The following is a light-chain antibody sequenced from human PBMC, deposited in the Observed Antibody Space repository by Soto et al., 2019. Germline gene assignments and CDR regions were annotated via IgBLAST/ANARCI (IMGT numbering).Light chain of an antibody. J-gene: IGKJ2*01. Sequence: EIVLTQSPGTLSFSPGERATLSCRASQTVGTTFLAWYQQKPGQAPRLLLYGASLRATGIPDRFSASGSGRDFTLTISRLEPEDFAVYYCQHFGSSPPYTFGQGTKLEIK. V-gene: IGKV3-20*01. CDR2: GAS. CDR1: QTVGTTF. CDR3: QHFGSSPPYT.